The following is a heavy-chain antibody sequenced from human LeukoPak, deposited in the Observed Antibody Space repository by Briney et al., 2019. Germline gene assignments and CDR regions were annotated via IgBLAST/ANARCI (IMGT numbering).Heavy chain of an antibody. CDR3: ASWAGRGPSSGWYGAPPYYFDY. D-gene: IGHD6-19*01. CDR2: IYHSGST. Sequence: SETLSLTCTVSGYSISSGYYWGWIRQPPGKGLEWIGSIYHSGSTYYNPSLKSRVTISVDTSKNQFSLKLSSVTAADTAVYYCASWAGRGPSSGWYGAPPYYFDYWGQGTLVTVSS. CDR1: GYSISSGYY. V-gene: IGHV4-38-2*02. J-gene: IGHJ4*02.